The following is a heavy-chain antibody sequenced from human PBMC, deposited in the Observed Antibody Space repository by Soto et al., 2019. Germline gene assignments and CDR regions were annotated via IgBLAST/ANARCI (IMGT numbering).Heavy chain of an antibody. J-gene: IGHJ4*02. D-gene: IGHD2-2*01. Sequence: GGSLRLSCAASGFTFSSYAMSWVRQAPGKGLEWVSAISGSGGSTYYADSVKGRFTISRDNSKNTLYLQMNSLRAEDTAVYYCAKVNRRVGFVVVPAEYWGQGTLVTVSS. CDR2: ISGSGGST. CDR3: AKVNRRVGFVVVPAEY. V-gene: IGHV3-23*01. CDR1: GFTFSSYA.